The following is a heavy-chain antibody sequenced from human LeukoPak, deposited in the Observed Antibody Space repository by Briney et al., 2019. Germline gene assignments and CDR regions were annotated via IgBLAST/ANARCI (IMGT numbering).Heavy chain of an antibody. J-gene: IGHJ4*02. Sequence: KPSETLSLTCSVSGGSISSSYWNWIRQPPGKGLEWIGYIYYSGSTNYNPSLKSRVTISVDTSKNQFSLKLSSVTAADTAVYYCARWERGFDYWGQGTLVTVSS. D-gene: IGHD1-26*01. CDR2: IYYSGST. V-gene: IGHV4-59*01. CDR1: GGSISSSY. CDR3: ARWERGFDY.